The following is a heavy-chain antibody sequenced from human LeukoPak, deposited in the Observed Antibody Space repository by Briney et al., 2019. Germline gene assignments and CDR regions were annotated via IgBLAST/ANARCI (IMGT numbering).Heavy chain of an antibody. CDR2: INPNSGGT. CDR1: GYTFTGYY. J-gene: IGHJ4*02. D-gene: IGHD1-26*01. CDR3: ARELVGASDFHY. V-gene: IGHV1-2*02. Sequence: EASVKVSCRASGYTFTGYYMHWVRQAPGQGLKWMGWINPNSGGTNYAQKFQGRVTMTRDTSISTAYMELSRLRSDDTAVYYCARELVGASDFHYWGQGTLVTVSS.